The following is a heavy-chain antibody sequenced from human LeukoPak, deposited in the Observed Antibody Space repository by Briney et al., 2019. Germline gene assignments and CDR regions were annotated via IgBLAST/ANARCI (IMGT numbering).Heavy chain of an antibody. D-gene: IGHD5-24*01. Sequence: GGSLRLSCAASGFTFSSYWMSWVRQAPGKGLEWVANIKQDGSEKYYVDSVKGRFTISRDNAKNSLYLQMNSLRAEDTAVYYCAREGWLQSILGKYYLDYWGQGTLVTVSS. CDR3: AREGWLQSILGKYYLDY. J-gene: IGHJ4*02. V-gene: IGHV3-7*01. CDR2: IKQDGSEK. CDR1: GFTFSSYW.